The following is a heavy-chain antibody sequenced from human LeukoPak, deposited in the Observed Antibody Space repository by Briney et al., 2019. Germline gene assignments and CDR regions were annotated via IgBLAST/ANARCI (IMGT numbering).Heavy chain of an antibody. CDR1: GYTFTSYA. V-gene: IGHV1-3*01. CDR3: ARDRPSCYYYGMDV. CDR2: INAGNGNT. J-gene: IGHJ6*02. Sequence: ASVKVSCKASGYTFTSYAMHWVRQAPGQRLEWMGWINAGNGNTKYSQKFQGRVTITRDTSASTAYMELSSLRSEDTAVYYCARDRPSCYYYGMDVWGQGTTVTVSS. D-gene: IGHD6-6*01.